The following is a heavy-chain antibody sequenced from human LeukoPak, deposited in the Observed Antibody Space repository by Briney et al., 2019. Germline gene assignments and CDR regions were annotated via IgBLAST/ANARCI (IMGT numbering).Heavy chain of an antibody. V-gene: IGHV3-7*01. CDR2: IKQSGSES. CDR3: ARGFYGTFDI. CDR1: GFTFSNYW. Sequence: TGGSLRLSCAAAGFTFSNYWMTWVRQSPGKGLEWVASIKQSGSESFYLDSVKGRFTISRDNAENSVSLQMNGLRAEDTALYYCARGFYGTFDIWSQGTMVTVSS. J-gene: IGHJ3*02. D-gene: IGHD3-3*01.